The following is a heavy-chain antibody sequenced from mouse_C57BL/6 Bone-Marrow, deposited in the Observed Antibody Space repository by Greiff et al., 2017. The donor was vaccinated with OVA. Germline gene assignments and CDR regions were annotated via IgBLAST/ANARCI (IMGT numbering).Heavy chain of an antibody. Sequence: VQLQQSGPELVKPGASVKISCKASGYSFTGYYMNWVKQSPEKSLEWIGEINPSTGGTTYNQKFKAKATLTVDKSSSTAYMQLKSLTSEDSAVYYCFIYYYGSSPHFDYWGQGTTLTVSS. CDR1: GYSFTGYY. D-gene: IGHD1-1*01. CDR2: INPSTGGT. CDR3: FIYYYGSSPHFDY. J-gene: IGHJ2*01. V-gene: IGHV1-42*01.